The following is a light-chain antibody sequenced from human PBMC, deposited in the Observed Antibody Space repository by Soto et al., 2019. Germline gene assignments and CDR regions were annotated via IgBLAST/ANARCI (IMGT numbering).Light chain of an antibody. Sequence: QSVVTQPASVSGSPGQSMTISCTGTSSDVGGYNSVSWYQQHPGKAPKLIIYEVSNRPSGVSNRFSGSKSGNTASLTISGLQAEDEADYYCSSYTSSSLYVFGTGTKVTVL. CDR1: SSDVGGYNS. CDR2: EVS. J-gene: IGLJ1*01. CDR3: SSYTSSSLYV. V-gene: IGLV2-14*01.